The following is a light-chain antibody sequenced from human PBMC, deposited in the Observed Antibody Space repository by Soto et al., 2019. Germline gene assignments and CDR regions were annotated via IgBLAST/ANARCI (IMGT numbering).Light chain of an antibody. CDR2: GAS. V-gene: IGKV3D-20*02. CDR3: QQRSNWTIT. Sequence: EIVLTQSPGTQSVSPGERATLSCRASQSVTSKYLAWYQQKPGQAPRLLVYGASNRATGISDRFSGSGSGTDFTLTISSLQDEDFAVYYCQQRSNWTITFGQGTRLEIK. J-gene: IGKJ5*01. CDR1: QSVTSKY.